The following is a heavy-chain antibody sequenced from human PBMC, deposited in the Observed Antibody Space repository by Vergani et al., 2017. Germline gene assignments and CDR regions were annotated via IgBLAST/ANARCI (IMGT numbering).Heavy chain of an antibody. Sequence: QVQLQESGPGLVKPSETLSLTCTVSGGSISSYYWSWIRQPAGKGLEWFGRIYTSGSTNYNPSLKSRVTMSVDTSKNQFSLKLSSVTAADTAVYYCARVYYGAGKEYFDYWGQGTLVTVSS. CDR1: GGSISSYY. CDR2: IYTSGST. J-gene: IGHJ4*02. D-gene: IGHD3-10*01. V-gene: IGHV4-4*07. CDR3: ARVYYGAGKEYFDY.